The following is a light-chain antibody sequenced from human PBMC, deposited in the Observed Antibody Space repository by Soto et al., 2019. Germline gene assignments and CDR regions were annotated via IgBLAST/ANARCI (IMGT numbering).Light chain of an antibody. V-gene: IGKV3-20*01. Sequence: EIVMTQSPATLSVSPGERATLSCRASQSVRNNLAWYQQRPGQAPRLLIYGASTGATGIPDRFSGSGSGTDFTLTISRLEPEDFAVYYCQQYGSSPRTFGQGTKVDIK. J-gene: IGKJ1*01. CDR3: QQYGSSPRT. CDR1: QSVRNN. CDR2: GAS.